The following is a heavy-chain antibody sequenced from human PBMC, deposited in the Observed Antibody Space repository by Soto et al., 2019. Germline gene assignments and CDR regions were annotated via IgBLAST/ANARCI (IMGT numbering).Heavy chain of an antibody. CDR1: GGPIKTGDYY. V-gene: IGHV4-30-4*01. D-gene: IGHD3-10*01. Sequence: LSLTCNVSGGPIKTGDYYWNWIRQPPGKGPEWIGYVFYSGATNYSPSLKSRAAISMDTSKNQFSLSLTSVTAADTAVYYCARAGFSYGHLLFWGQGIRVTVSS. J-gene: IGHJ4*02. CDR2: VFYSGAT. CDR3: ARAGFSYGHLLF.